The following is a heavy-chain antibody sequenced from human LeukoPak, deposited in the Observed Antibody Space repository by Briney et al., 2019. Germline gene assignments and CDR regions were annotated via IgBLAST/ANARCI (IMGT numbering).Heavy chain of an antibody. D-gene: IGHD5-18*01. J-gene: IGHJ6*02. CDR1: GYTLTELS. V-gene: IGHV1-24*01. Sequence: ASVKVSFKVSGYTLTELSMHWVRQAPGKGLAWMGGFDPEDGETIYAQKFQGRVTMTEDTSTDTAYMELSSLRSEDTAVYYCATGWRGYSYGFDYYYGMDVWGQGTTVTVSS. CDR2: FDPEDGET. CDR3: ATGWRGYSYGFDYYYGMDV.